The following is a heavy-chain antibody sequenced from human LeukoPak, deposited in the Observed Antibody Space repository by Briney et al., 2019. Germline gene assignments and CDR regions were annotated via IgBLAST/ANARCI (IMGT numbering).Heavy chain of an antibody. CDR1: GYTFTSYG. V-gene: IGHV1-18*01. D-gene: IGHD1-26*01. J-gene: IGHJ5*02. Sequence: ASVKVSCKASGYTFTSYGISWVRQAPGQGLEWMGWISAYNGNTNYAQKFQGRVTMTRDTSISTAYMELSRLRSDDTAVYYCARERSGSRFDPWGQGTLVTVSS. CDR3: ARERSGSRFDP. CDR2: ISAYNGNT.